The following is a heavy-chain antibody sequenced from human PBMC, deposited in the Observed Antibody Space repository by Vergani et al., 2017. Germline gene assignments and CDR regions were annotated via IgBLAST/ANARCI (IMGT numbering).Heavy chain of an antibody. Sequence: QVQLVQSGAEVKTPGASVKVSCKASGYTFTSYGISWVRQAPGQGLEWMGWISAYNGNTNYAQKLQGRVTMTTDTSTSTAYMELRSLRSDDTAVYYCARDRRSSSWYYYYGMDVWGQGTTVTVSS. CDR1: GYTFTSYG. D-gene: IGHD6-13*01. CDR2: ISAYNGNT. CDR3: ARDRRSSSWYYYYGMDV. J-gene: IGHJ6*02. V-gene: IGHV1-18*01.